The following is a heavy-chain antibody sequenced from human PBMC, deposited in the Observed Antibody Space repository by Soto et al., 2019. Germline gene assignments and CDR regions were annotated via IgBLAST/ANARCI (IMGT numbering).Heavy chain of an antibody. V-gene: IGHV4-39*01. CDR3: ARKEDGYNRLFDY. Sequence: SETLSLTCTVSGVSINSRGYYWGWIRQPPGKGLEWIESMFYSGTTYYNPSLKSRITIAVDSSKNQFSLSLSSVTAADTAFYYCARKEDGYNRLFDYWGQGILVTVSS. J-gene: IGHJ4*02. D-gene: IGHD5-12*01. CDR1: GVSINSRGYY. CDR2: MFYSGTT.